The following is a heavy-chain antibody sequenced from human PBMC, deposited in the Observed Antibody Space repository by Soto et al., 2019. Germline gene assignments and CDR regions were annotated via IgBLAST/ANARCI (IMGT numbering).Heavy chain of an antibody. CDR2: ISYDGSNK. J-gene: IGHJ4*02. CDR3: ARDRWPTSCYFDY. V-gene: IGHV3-30-3*01. CDR1: GFTFSSYA. Sequence: GGSLRLSCAASGFTFSSYAMHWVRQAPGKGLEWVAVISYDGSNKYYADSVKGRFTISRDNSKNTLYLQMNSLRAEDTAVYYCARDRWPTSCYFDYWGQGTLVTVSS. D-gene: IGHD2-15*01.